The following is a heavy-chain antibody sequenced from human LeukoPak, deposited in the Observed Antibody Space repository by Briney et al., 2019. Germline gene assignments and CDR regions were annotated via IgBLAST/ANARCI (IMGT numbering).Heavy chain of an antibody. CDR1: GGSISSYY. CDR2: IYTSGST. CDR3: ARHVITMVRGVNYFDY. J-gene: IGHJ4*02. V-gene: IGHV4-4*07. D-gene: IGHD3-10*01. Sequence: SETLSLTCTVSGGSISSYYWSWIRQPAGKGLEWIGRIYTSGSTNYNPSLKSRVTMSVDTSKNQFSLKLSSVTAADTAVYYCARHVITMVRGVNYFDYWGQGTLVTVSS.